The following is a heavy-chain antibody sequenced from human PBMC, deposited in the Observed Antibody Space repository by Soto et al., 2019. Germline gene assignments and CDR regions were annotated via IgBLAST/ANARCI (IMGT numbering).Heavy chain of an antibody. CDR3: ARSTYFDWLWGTLHDAFDI. Sequence: GESLKISFKGSGYSFTSYLICWVRQMPVKGLEWMGIIYPGDSDTRYSPSFQGQVTISADKSISTAYLQWSSLKASDTAMYYCARSTYFDWLWGTLHDAFDIFGQGTMVTV. J-gene: IGHJ3*02. CDR1: GYSFTSYL. D-gene: IGHD3-9*01. CDR2: IYPGDSDT. V-gene: IGHV5-51*01.